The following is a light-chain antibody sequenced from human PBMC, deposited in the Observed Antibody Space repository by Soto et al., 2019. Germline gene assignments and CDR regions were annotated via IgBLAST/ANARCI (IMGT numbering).Light chain of an antibody. V-gene: IGLV2-14*01. CDR1: NSDVGGYDF. CDR2: EVF. Sequence: PGQSITISCTGTNSDVGGYDFVSWYQQHPGKVPKLVIYEVFNRTPGASNRFSGSKSGNTASLTISGLQAEDEADYYCFSYTKSASYVFGSGTKVTVL. CDR3: FSYTKSASYV. J-gene: IGLJ1*01.